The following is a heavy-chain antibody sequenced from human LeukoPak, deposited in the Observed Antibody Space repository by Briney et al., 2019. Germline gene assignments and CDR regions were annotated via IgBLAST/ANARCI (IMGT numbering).Heavy chain of an antibody. CDR3: AKGRGQGFDY. J-gene: IGHJ4*02. CDR1: GFTFSNYN. CDR2: ITSSSTYI. D-gene: IGHD3-10*01. Sequence: PGGSLRLSCAASGFTFSNYNMNWVRQAPGKGLEWVSSITSSSTYIYYADSVKGRFTISRDNSKNTLYLQMNSLGVEDTAVYYCAKGRGQGFDYWGQGTLVTVSS. V-gene: IGHV3-21*04.